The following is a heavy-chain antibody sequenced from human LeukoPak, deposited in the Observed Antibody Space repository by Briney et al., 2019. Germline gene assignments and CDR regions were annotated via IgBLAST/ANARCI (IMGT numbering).Heavy chain of an antibody. CDR3: ARDSPGTNLPFDY. CDR2: MNPNSGNT. J-gene: IGHJ4*02. D-gene: IGHD6-13*01. Sequence: ASVKVSCKASGYTFTSYDINWVRQASGQGLEWMGWMNPNSGNTGYAQKFQGRVTMSGNTSVSTAYMELRSLRSDDTAVYYCARDSPGTNLPFDYWGQGTLVTVSS. CDR1: GYTFTSYD. V-gene: IGHV1-8*01.